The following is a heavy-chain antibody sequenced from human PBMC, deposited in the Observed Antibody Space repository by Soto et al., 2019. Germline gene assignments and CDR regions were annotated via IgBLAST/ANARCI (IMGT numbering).Heavy chain of an antibody. CDR1: GGSISSGGYY. J-gene: IGHJ4*02. CDR3: ARVTIFGVVIPENYFDY. V-gene: IGHV4-31*03. D-gene: IGHD3-3*01. Sequence: PSETLSLTCTVSGGSISSGGYYWSWIRQHPGKGLEWIGYIYYSGSTYYNPSLKSRVTISVDTSKNQFSLKLSSVTAADTAVYYCARVTIFGVVIPENYFDYWGQGTLVTVSS. CDR2: IYYSGST.